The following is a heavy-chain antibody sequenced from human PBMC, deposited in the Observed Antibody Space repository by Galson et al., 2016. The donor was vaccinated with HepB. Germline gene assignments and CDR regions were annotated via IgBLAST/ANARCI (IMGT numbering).Heavy chain of an antibody. CDR2: TYYRSKWYN. J-gene: IGHJ5*02. CDR3: ARVRCSTFRCQKCFDP. V-gene: IGHV6-1*01. CDR1: GDRVSSNSAA. Sequence: AISGDRVSSNSAAWTWIRQSPLRALEWPGRTYYRSKWYNPYAVSVKSRISIHPDTSKNQFYLQLNSVTPEDTAVYYCARVRCSTFRCQKCFDPWGQGTLVAVSS. D-gene: IGHD2/OR15-2a*01.